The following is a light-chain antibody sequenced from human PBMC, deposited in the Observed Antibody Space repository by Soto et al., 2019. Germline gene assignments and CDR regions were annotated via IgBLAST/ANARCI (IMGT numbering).Light chain of an antibody. J-gene: IGKJ5*01. CDR1: QTVSIF. Sequence: DIQMTQSPPSLSASVGDTVSITCRASQTVSIFLNWYQQKLGQAPTALIHRASTLQSGVPSRFAGSGDGTEFTLTINVVQADDFATYYCQQSSTAPLSFGQGTRLEIK. CDR2: RAS. V-gene: IGKV1-39*01. CDR3: QQSSTAPLS.